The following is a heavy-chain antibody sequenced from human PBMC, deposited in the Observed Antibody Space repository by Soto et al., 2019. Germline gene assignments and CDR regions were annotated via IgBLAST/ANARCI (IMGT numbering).Heavy chain of an antibody. Sequence: QVQLVQSGAEVKKPGASVKVSCKASGYTFTSYGISWVRQAPGQGREWMGWISAYNGNTKYAQKLQGRVTMTTDTSKGTAYMEVRSLRSDDTAVYYCARDVAAAGTTWFDPWGQGTLVNGSS. CDR2: ISAYNGNT. D-gene: IGHD6-13*01. CDR1: GYTFTSYG. V-gene: IGHV1-18*01. J-gene: IGHJ5*01. CDR3: ARDVAAAGTTWFDP.